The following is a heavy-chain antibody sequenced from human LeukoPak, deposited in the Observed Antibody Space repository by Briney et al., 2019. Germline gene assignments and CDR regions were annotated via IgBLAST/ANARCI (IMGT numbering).Heavy chain of an antibody. Sequence: GRSLRLSCAASGFTFSSYGMHWVRQAPGKGLEWVAVIWYDGSNKYYADSVKGRFTISRDNSKNTLYLQMNSLRAEDTAVYYCARVPYYYGSGREQVARAFDIWGQGTMVTVSS. CDR1: GFTFSSYG. CDR2: IWYDGSNK. D-gene: IGHD3-10*01. CDR3: ARVPYYYGSGREQVARAFDI. J-gene: IGHJ3*02. V-gene: IGHV3-33*01.